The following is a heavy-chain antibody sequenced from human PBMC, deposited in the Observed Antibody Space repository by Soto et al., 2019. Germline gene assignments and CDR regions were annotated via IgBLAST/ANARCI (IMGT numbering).Heavy chain of an antibody. J-gene: IGHJ4*02. Sequence: GESLKISCKASGYTFTTQWIGWVRQKPGIGLEWMGLIFPGDSDTRYSPSFQGQVTISADKSISTAFLQWSSLEASDTAMYYCARLVDGYPGYWGQGTLVTVSS. CDR3: ARLVDGYPGY. CDR2: IFPGDSDT. D-gene: IGHD5-12*01. CDR1: GYTFTTQW. V-gene: IGHV5-51*01.